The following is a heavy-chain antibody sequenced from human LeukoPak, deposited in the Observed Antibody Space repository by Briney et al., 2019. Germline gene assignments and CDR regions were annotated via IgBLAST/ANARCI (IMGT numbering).Heavy chain of an antibody. Sequence: PSETLSLTCTVSGGSISSYYWSWIRQPPGKGLEWIRNIYYSGSTNYNPSLKSRVTISVDTSKNQFSLKLSSVTAADTAVYYCARGVRWFGELSDWFDPWGQGTLVTVSS. D-gene: IGHD3-10*01. CDR2: IYYSGST. CDR3: ARGVRWFGELSDWFDP. V-gene: IGHV4-59*01. J-gene: IGHJ5*02. CDR1: GGSISSYY.